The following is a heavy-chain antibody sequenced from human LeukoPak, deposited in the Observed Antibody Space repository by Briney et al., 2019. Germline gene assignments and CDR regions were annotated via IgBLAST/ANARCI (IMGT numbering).Heavy chain of an antibody. Sequence: PSETLSLTCAVYGGSFSGYYWSWIRQPPGKGLEWIGEINHSGSTNYNPSLKSRVTISVDTSKNQFSLKLSSVTAADTAVYYCARRFTHPFGSSSWYDRVGWFDPWGQGTLVTVSS. CDR2: INHSGST. CDR1: GGSFSGYY. CDR3: ARRFTHPFGSSSWYDRVGWFDP. V-gene: IGHV4-34*01. J-gene: IGHJ5*02. D-gene: IGHD6-13*01.